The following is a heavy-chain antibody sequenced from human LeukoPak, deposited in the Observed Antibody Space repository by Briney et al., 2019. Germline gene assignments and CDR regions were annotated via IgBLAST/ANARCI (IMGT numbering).Heavy chain of an antibody. J-gene: IGHJ4*02. CDR3: AKEARSSGYLSW. V-gene: IGHV3-30*02. D-gene: IGHD3-22*01. CDR1: GFTFSTFG. CDR2: IRYDGSNK. Sequence: GGSLRLSCAASGFAASGFTFSTFGMHWVRQAPGKGLEWVAFIRYDGSNKYYADSVKGRFTISRDDSKNTLYLQMNSLRAEDTAVYYCAKEARSSGYLSWWGQGTLVTVSS.